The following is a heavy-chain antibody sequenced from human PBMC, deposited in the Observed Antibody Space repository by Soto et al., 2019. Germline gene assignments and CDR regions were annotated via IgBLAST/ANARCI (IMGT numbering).Heavy chain of an antibody. V-gene: IGHV1-18*01. Sequence: QVQLVQSGAEVKKPGASVKVSCKASGYTFTSYGISWVRQAPGQGLELMGCISAYNGNTNYAQKLQGRVTMTTDTSTSTASMELRSMRSDDTAVYYCASDHQSRDYDFWSGYPNWFDPWGQGTLVTVSS. J-gene: IGHJ5*02. CDR1: GYTFTSYG. D-gene: IGHD3-3*01. CDR2: ISAYNGNT. CDR3: ASDHQSRDYDFWSGYPNWFDP.